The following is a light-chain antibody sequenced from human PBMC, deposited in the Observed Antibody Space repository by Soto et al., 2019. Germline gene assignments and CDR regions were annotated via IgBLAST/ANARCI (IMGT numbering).Light chain of an antibody. V-gene: IGKV3-20*01. J-gene: IGKJ1*01. CDR3: QQYFASSWT. Sequence: EIVLTQSPGTLSSSPGERATLSCRASQSIYNRYFAWYQHKPGQAPRLLIYATSSRATGIPDRFVGSGSGTDFTLTINRLEPEDFAVYCCQQYFASSWTFGQGTKV. CDR2: ATS. CDR1: QSIYNRY.